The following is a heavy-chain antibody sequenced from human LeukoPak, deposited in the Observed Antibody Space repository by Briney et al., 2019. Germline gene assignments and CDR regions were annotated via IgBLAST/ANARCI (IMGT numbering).Heavy chain of an antibody. CDR1: GYIFPNYW. J-gene: IGHJ6*03. D-gene: IGHD4-11*01. V-gene: IGHV5-51*01. CDR3: VRLPTTISPEGYYYYYYMDV. Sequence: GASLQISCKGSGYIFPNYWIGWVRQLPGKGLECMGIIYPGDSDTRYNPSFQGQVTISADKSITIAYLQWSSLKASDTAMYYCVRLPTTISPEGYYYYYYMDVWGKGTTVTVSS. CDR2: IYPGDSDT.